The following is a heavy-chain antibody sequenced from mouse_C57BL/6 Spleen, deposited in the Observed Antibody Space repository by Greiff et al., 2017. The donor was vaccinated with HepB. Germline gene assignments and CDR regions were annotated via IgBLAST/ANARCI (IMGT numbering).Heavy chain of an antibody. CDR2: ISSGGDYI. Sequence: DVHLVESGEGLVKPGGSLKLSCAASGFTFSSYAMSWVRQTPEKRLEWVAYISSGGDYIYYADTVKGRFTISRDNARNTLYLQMSSLKSEDTAMYYCTRDDADWYFDVWGTGTTVTVSS. V-gene: IGHV5-9-1*02. CDR3: TRDDADWYFDV. J-gene: IGHJ1*03. D-gene: IGHD2-12*01. CDR1: GFTFSSYA.